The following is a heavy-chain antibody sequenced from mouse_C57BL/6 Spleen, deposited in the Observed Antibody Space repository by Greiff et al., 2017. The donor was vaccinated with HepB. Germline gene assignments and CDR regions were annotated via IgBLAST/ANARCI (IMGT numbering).Heavy chain of an antibody. CDR2: INPGSGGT. CDR3: ARLGTTVVAGMDY. CDR1: GYAFTNYL. D-gene: IGHD1-1*01. J-gene: IGHJ4*01. Sequence: QVQLQQSGAELVRPGTSVKVSCKASGYAFTNYLIEWVKQRPGQGLEWIGVINPGSGGTNYNEKFKGKATLTADKSSSTAYMQLSSLTSEDSAVFFCARLGTTVVAGMDYWGQGTSVTVSS. V-gene: IGHV1-54*01.